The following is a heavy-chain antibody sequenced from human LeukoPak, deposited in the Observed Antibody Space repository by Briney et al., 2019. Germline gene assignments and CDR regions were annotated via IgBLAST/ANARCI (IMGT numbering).Heavy chain of an antibody. CDR1: GFTFSSYG. CDR2: ISPEGYMK. J-gene: IGHJ4*02. V-gene: IGHV3-30*19. Sequence: PGGSLRLSCAASGFTFSSYGMHWVRQAPGKGLEWVAVISPEGYMKDYADSVKGRFTVSRDNSKNTVFLQMNSLSAEDTSRYYCARGNLYTAATIEDYWGQGTLVTVSS. D-gene: IGHD3-16*01. CDR3: ARGNLYTAATIEDY.